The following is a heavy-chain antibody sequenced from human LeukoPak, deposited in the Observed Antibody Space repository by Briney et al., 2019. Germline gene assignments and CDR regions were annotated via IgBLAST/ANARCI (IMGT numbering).Heavy chain of an antibody. V-gene: IGHV1-2*02. J-gene: IGHJ4*02. CDR2: INPNSGGT. CDR3: AVTPTTVTTMTYDY. Sequence: ASVKVSCKASGYTFTGYYMHWVRQAPGQGLEWMGWINPNSGGTNYAQKFQGRVTMTRDTSISTAYMELSRLRSDDTAVYYCAVTPTTVTTMTYDYWGQGTLVTVSS. D-gene: IGHD4-17*01. CDR1: GYTFTGYY.